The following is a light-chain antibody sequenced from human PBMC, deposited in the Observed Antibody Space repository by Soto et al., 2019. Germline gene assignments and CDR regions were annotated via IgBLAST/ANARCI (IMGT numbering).Light chain of an antibody. CDR1: QSVRSY. CDR3: QQRSSWPRIT. J-gene: IGKJ5*01. Sequence: ESMLTQSPATLSLSPWERATLSCRASQSVRSYLAWYQQKPGQAPRLLIYDASNRAPGIPARFSGSGSGTDFTLTISSLEPDDFAVYYCQQRSSWPRITFGQGTRLEIK. CDR2: DAS. V-gene: IGKV3-11*01.